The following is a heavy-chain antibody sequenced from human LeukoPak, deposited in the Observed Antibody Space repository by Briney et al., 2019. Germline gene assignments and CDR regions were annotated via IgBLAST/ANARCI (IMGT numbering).Heavy chain of an antibody. J-gene: IGHJ4*02. CDR3: ARHVSPLSPYFDY. CDR2: IYYSGST. CDR1: GGSISSSSYY. V-gene: IGHV4-39*01. D-gene: IGHD5/OR15-5a*01. Sequence: LSETLSLTCTVSGGSISSSSYYWGWIRQPPGKGLEWIGSIYYSGSTYYNPSLKSRVTISVDTSKNQFSLKLSSVTAADTAVYYCARHVSPLSPYFDYWGQGTLVTVSS.